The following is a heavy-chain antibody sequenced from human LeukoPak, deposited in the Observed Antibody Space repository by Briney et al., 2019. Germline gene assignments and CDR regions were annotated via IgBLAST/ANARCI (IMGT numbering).Heavy chain of an antibody. CDR1: GGSISSGGYY. J-gene: IGHJ4*02. CDR3: ARPSYGSGSYYFDY. V-gene: IGHV4-39*01. CDR2: INHSGST. Sequence: PSETLSLTCTVSGGSISSGGYYWSWIRQPPGKGLEWIGEINHSGSTNYNPSLKSRVTISVDTSKNQFSLKPSSVTAADTAVYYCARPSYGSGSYYFDYWGQGTLVTVSS. D-gene: IGHD3-10*01.